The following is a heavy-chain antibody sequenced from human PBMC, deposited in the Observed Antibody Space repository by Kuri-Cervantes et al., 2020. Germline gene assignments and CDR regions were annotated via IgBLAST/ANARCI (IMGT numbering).Heavy chain of an antibody. CDR2: INPSGGST. CDR1: GYTFTSYY. V-gene: IGHV1-46*01. J-gene: IGHJ4*02. D-gene: IGHD3-3*01. CDR3: ARGGGRFLEWLFYRLDY. Sequence: ASVKVSCKASGYTFTSYYMHWVRQAPGQGLEWMGIINPSGGSTSYAQKFQGRVTMTRDTSTSTVYMELSSLRSEDTAVYYCARGGGRFLEWLFYRLDYCGQGTLVTVSS.